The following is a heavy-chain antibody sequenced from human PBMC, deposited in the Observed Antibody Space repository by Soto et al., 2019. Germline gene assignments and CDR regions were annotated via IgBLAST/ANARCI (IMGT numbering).Heavy chain of an antibody. V-gene: IGHV4-38-2*01. Sequence: SETLSLTCAVSGYSISSGYYWGWIRQPPGKGLEWIGSIYHSGSTYYNPSLKSRVTISVDTSKNQFSLKLSSVTAADTAVYYCARAQVYDYYYYFHYWGPGTMVTVYS. CDR1: GYSISSGYY. CDR2: IYHSGST. D-gene: IGHD2-21*02. J-gene: IGHJ4*02. CDR3: ARAQVYDYYYYFHY.